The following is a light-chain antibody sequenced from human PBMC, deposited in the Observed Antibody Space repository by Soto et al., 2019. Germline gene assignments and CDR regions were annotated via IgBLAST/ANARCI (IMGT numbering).Light chain of an antibody. CDR3: AAWDDSLRGWV. V-gene: IGLV1-47*01. J-gene: IGLJ3*02. CDR1: GSNIASNY. Sequence: QSVLTQPPSASGTPGQRVTISCSGSGSNIASNYVYWYQQLPETAPKLLIYRNNQRPSGVPDRLSGSKSGTSASLAISGPRSEDEGDYHCAAWDDSLRGWVFGGGTKLTVL. CDR2: RNN.